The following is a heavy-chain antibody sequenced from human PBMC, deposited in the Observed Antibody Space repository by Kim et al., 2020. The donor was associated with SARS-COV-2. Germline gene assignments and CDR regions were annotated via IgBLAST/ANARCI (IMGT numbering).Heavy chain of an antibody. CDR1: GGTFSSYA. J-gene: IGHJ6*02. CDR3: ARATELDTAPSPNYYYGMEV. V-gene: IGHV1-69*13. Sequence: SVKVSCKASGGTFSSYAISWVRQAPGQGLEWMGDIIPLFGTANYAQKFQGRVTITADESTSTAYMELSSLRSEDTAVYYCARATELDTAPSPNYYYGMEVWGQGTTVTVSS. CDR2: IIPLFGTA. D-gene: IGHD5-18*01.